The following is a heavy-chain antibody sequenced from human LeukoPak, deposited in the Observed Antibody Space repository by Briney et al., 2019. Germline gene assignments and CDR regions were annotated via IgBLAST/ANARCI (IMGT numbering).Heavy chain of an antibody. V-gene: IGHV1-18*01. Sequence: ASVKVSCKASGYTFTSYGISWVRQAPGQGPEWMGWISAYNGNTNYAQKLQGRVTITTDTSTSKAYMELRSLRSDDTAVYYCARDRPIQLWSNNWFDHWGQGTLVTVSS. CDR3: ARDRPIQLWSNNWFDH. D-gene: IGHD5-18*01. CDR2: ISAYNGNT. J-gene: IGHJ5*02. CDR1: GYTFTSYG.